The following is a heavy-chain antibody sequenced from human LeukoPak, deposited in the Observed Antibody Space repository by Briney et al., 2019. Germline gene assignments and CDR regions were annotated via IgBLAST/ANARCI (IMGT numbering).Heavy chain of an antibody. CDR1: GGSITSDSYY. J-gene: IGHJ4*02. CDR2: IKYGGTT. V-gene: IGHV4-39*01. D-gene: IGHD5-12*01. Sequence: SETPSLTCTVSGGSITSDSYYWVWVRQPPGKGLEWTGSIKYGGTTFYSSSLQSRITLSMDASKNQFSLRLTSVTAADTAVYYCARLGTYSGNLFDNWGQGTLVTVSS. CDR3: ARLGTYSGNLFDN.